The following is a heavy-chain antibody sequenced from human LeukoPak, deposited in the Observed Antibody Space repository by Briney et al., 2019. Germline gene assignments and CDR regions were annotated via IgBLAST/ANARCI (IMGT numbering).Heavy chain of an antibody. Sequence: GGSLRLSCAASGFTFSSYSMSWVRQAPGKGLEWVSGFSGSGGSTYYAGSVKGRFIISRDNSKNTLYLQMNSLTVEDTAVYYCAKGEMGFSGYAFFDYWGQGNLVTVSS. D-gene: IGHD5-12*01. CDR3: AKGEMGFSGYAFFDY. V-gene: IGHV3-23*01. CDR2: FSGSGGST. CDR1: GFTFSSYS. J-gene: IGHJ4*02.